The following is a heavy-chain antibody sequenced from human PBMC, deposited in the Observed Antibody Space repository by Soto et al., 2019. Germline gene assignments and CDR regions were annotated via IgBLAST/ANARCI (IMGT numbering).Heavy chain of an antibody. Sequence: VQLAESGGGLVQPGGSLRLSCAASGLTVSSNYMSWVRQAPGKGLEWVSIIYSGGSTYYADSVKGRFTISRDNAKNTLYLQMNSLRAEDTAVYYCASSTSRRGTGYWGQGTLVTVSS. CDR3: ASSTSRRGTGY. CDR2: IYSGGST. D-gene: IGHD2-2*01. J-gene: IGHJ4*02. V-gene: IGHV3-66*01. CDR1: GLTVSSNY.